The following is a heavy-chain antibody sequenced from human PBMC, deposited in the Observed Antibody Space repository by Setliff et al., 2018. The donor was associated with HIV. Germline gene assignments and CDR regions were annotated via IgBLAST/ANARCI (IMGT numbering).Heavy chain of an antibody. J-gene: IGHJ4*02. CDR2: IDHSGRI. CDR3: ARVSRGTVIRGVILIGYFDY. V-gene: IGHV4-59*11. Sequence: SETLSLTCNVSGDSINSHSWTWIRQPPGKGLEWIGSIDHSGRIDKKTSLKSRLRMSIDTSKNHIYVNLFSVTPADTAVYYCARVSRGTVIRGVILIGYFDYWGQGTLVTVSS. D-gene: IGHD3-10*01. CDR1: GDSINSHS.